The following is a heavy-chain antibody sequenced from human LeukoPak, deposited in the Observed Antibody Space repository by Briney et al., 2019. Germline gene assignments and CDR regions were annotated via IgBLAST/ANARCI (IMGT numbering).Heavy chain of an antibody. J-gene: IGHJ4*02. D-gene: IGHD1-26*01. CDR2: IYYSGST. CDR3: ARDRGGSYFDY. V-gene: IGHV4-59*01. CDR1: GGSFSGYY. Sequence: SETLSLTCAVYGGSFSGYYWSWIRQPPGKGLEWIGYIYYSGSTNYNPSLKSRVTISVDTSKNQLSLKLSSVTAADTAVYYCARDRGGSYFDYWGQGTLVTVSS.